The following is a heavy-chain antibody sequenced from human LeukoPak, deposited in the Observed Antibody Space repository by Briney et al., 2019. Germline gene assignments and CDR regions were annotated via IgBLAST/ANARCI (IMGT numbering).Heavy chain of an antibody. Sequence: ASVKLSCKASGYTFTSYGISWVRQAPGQGLEWMGWISAYNGTTNYAQKLQGRVTTTTHTSTSTAYMELRSLRSDDTAVYYCARHAVRFEGEYNWFDPWGQGTLVTVSS. CDR1: GYTFTSYG. V-gene: IGHV1-18*01. J-gene: IGHJ5*02. CDR2: ISAYNGTT. CDR3: ARHAVRFEGEYNWFDP. D-gene: IGHD3-3*01.